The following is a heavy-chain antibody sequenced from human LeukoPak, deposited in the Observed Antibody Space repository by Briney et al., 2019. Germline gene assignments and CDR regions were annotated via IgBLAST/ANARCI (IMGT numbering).Heavy chain of an antibody. CDR3: ARDQNDSSGYSGGLDY. Sequence: GGSLRLSCAASGFTFSSYGMSWVRQAPGKGLEWVSAISGSGGSTYYADSVKGRFTISRDNAKNSLYLQMNSLRAEDTAVYYCARDQNDSSGYSGGLDYWGQGTLVTVSS. CDR2: ISGSGGST. J-gene: IGHJ4*02. CDR1: GFTFSSYG. D-gene: IGHD3-22*01. V-gene: IGHV3-23*01.